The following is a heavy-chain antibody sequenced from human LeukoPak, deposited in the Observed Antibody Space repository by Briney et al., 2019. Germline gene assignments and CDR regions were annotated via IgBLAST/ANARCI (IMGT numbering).Heavy chain of an antibody. CDR2: INPNSGGT. J-gene: IGHJ4*02. V-gene: IGHV1-2*02. Sequence: ASVKVSCKASGYTFTGYYMHWVRQAPGQGLEWMGWINPNSGGTNYAQKFQGRVTMTRDTSISTAYMELSRLRSDDTAVYYCARDLDSSSWYKEAYWGQGTLVTVSS. CDR3: ARDLDSSSWYKEAY. CDR1: GYTFTGYY. D-gene: IGHD6-13*01.